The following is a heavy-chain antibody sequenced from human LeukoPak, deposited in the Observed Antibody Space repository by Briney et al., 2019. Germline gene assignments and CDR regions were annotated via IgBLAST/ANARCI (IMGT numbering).Heavy chain of an antibody. J-gene: IGHJ4*02. CDR1: GFTFSSYW. V-gene: IGHV3-7*01. D-gene: IGHD3-3*01. CDR2: IKHDGSEK. CDR3: ARERSRSLDY. Sequence: GGSLRLSCAASGFTFSSYWMSWVSQGPGMGPEWVANIKHDGSEKYYVDCVKGRFTISRDNAKNSLYLQMNSLRAEDAAVYYCARERSRSLDYWGQGTLVTVSS.